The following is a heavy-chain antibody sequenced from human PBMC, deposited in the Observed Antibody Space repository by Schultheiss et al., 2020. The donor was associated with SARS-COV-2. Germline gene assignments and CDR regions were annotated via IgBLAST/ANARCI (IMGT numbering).Heavy chain of an antibody. V-gene: IGHV3-23*01. Sequence: GGSLRLSCAASGFTVSSNYMTWVRQAPGKGLEWVSAISGSGGSTYYADSVKGRFTISRDNAKNSLYLQMNSLRAEDTAVYYCARGPFCGSNCFPYYFDDWGQVTLVTVSS. CDR2: ISGSGGST. CDR3: ARGPFCGSNCFPYYFDD. J-gene: IGHJ4*02. CDR1: GFTVSSNY. D-gene: IGHD2-21*02.